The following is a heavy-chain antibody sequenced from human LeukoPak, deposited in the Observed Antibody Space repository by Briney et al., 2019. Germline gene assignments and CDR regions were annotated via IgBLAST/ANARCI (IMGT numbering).Heavy chain of an antibody. V-gene: IGHV3-21*01. CDR1: GFTVSNYT. Sequence: GGSLGLSCAASGFTVSNYTINWVRQPPGKGLEWVSSISRRSTYIYYADSVKGRFTISRDNAKNSLYLQMNSLRAEDTAVYNCARGSSSWYYFDYWGQGTLVTVSS. J-gene: IGHJ4*02. D-gene: IGHD6-13*01. CDR2: ISRRSTYI. CDR3: ARGSSSWYYFDY.